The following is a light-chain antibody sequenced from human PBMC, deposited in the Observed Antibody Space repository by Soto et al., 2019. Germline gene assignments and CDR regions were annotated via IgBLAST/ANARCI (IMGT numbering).Light chain of an antibody. V-gene: IGLV2-14*01. CDR3: NSYTSSNTLV. CDR2: EVN. J-gene: IGLJ2*01. CDR1: GSDIGGYNS. Sequence: QSALTQPASVSGSPGQSIAISCTGTGSDIGGYNSVSWYQQHSGKAPKLMIYEVNNRPSGVSNRFSASKSGNTAFLTISGLQAEDEADYYCNSYTSSNTLVFGGGTKLTVL.